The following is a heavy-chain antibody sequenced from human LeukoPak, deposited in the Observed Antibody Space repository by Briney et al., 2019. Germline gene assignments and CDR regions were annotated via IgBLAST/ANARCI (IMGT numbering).Heavy chain of an antibody. J-gene: IGHJ4*02. Sequence: GGALRLSCAASGFIFSPSWMHWVRQAPGMGLEWVSRTNGDGTDTIYADSVKGRFTISRDNAKNTLYLQMNSLRAEDTAVYYCARDLVLLWFGNFDYWGQGTLVTVSS. V-gene: IGHV3-74*01. CDR2: TNGDGTDT. D-gene: IGHD3-10*01. CDR3: ARDLVLLWFGNFDY. CDR1: GFIFSPSW.